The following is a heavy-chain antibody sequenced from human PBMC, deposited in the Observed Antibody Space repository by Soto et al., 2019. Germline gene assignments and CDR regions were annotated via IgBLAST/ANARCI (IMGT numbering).Heavy chain of an antibody. CDR3: ARGRYCGADYYSQYYYGMDI. D-gene: IGHD2-21*02. J-gene: IGHJ6*02. Sequence: QVQLVQSGAELKKPGSSVKVSCRSGGDTFSSYTVSWVRQAPGQGLEWMGRVIPVIGVTNYARKVQGRVSITAEKSTSTAYLELRSLMAEDSVVYYCARGRYCGADYYSQYYYGMDIWGQGTTVTVSS. CDR1: GDTFSSYT. V-gene: IGHV1-69*02. CDR2: VIPVIGVT.